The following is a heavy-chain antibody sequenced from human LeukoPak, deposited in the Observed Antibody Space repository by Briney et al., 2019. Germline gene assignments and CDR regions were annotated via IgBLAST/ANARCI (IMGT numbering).Heavy chain of an antibody. Sequence: GGSLRLSCAPSGFTLRSYGMHWVRRAPGKGLEWVAFIRYDGSNKYYADSVKGRFTISRDNSKNTLYLQMNSLRAEDTAVYYCAWSHSGYEPQFDYWGQGTLVTVSS. J-gene: IGHJ4*02. CDR1: GFTLRSYG. CDR2: IRYDGSNK. CDR3: AWSHSGYEPQFDY. D-gene: IGHD5-12*01. V-gene: IGHV3-30*02.